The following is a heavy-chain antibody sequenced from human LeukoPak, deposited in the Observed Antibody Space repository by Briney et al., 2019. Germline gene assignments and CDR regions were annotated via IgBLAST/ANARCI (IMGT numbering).Heavy chain of an antibody. CDR1: GFTFSGSA. CDR3: TTTTDHDY. Sequence: QPGGSLRLSCAASGFTFSGSAMHWVRQASGKGLEWVGRIRSKANSYATAYAASVKGRFTISRDDSKNTAYLQMNSLKTEVTAVYYCTTTTDHDYWGQGTLVTVSS. D-gene: IGHD2/OR15-2a*01. V-gene: IGHV3-73*01. CDR2: IRSKANSYAT. J-gene: IGHJ4*02.